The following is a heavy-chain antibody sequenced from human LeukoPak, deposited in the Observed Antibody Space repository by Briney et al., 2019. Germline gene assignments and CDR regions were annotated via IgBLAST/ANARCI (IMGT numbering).Heavy chain of an antibody. CDR3: ARHLGATIWTPALLLGERYNWFDP. D-gene: IGHD5-12*01. CDR1: GGSISSSSYY. CDR2: IYYSGST. J-gene: IGHJ5*02. Sequence: PSETLSLTCTVSGGSISSSSYYWGWIRQPPGKGLEWIGSIYYSGSTYYNPSLKSRVTISVDTSKNQFSLKLSSVTAADTAVYYCARHLGATIWTPALLLGERYNWFDPWGQGTLVTVSS. V-gene: IGHV4-39*01.